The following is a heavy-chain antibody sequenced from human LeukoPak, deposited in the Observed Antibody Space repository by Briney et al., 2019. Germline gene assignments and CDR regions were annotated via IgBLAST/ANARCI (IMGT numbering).Heavy chain of an antibody. V-gene: IGHV3-30*03. Sequence: QPGRSLRLSCVASGFTFSSYGMHWVRQAPGKGLEWVAVISNDGSNKYYADSVKGRFTISRDNSKNTLYLQMNSLRAEDTAVYYCAREGLGGTYFRPQSKDYFDYWGQGTLVTVSS. CDR1: GFTFSSYG. CDR3: AREGLGGTYFRPQSKDYFDY. CDR2: ISNDGSNK. D-gene: IGHD1-26*01. J-gene: IGHJ4*02.